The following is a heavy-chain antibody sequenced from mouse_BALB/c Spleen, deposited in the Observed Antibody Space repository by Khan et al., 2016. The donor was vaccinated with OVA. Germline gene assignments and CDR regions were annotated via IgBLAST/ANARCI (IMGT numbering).Heavy chain of an antibody. CDR1: GFSLTDYA. J-gene: IGHJ4*01. CDR3: AKDPPYYGMDY. CDR2: IWAGGSN. Sequence: VELVESGPGLVAPSPSLSITCTVSGFSLTDYAVSWIPQPPGQGLEWLGVIWAGGSNYYHSVLNSRLSIRKDNSKSHVFLKVNSLKTDDTAMYDCAKDPPYYGMDYWGQGTSVTVSS. V-gene: IGHV2-6-5*01.